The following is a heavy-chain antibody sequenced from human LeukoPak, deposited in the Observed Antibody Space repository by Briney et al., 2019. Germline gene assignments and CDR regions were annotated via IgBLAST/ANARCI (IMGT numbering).Heavy chain of an antibody. J-gene: IGHJ4*02. CDR1: GGSISSYY. V-gene: IGHV4-4*09. Sequence: SETLSLTCTVSGGSISSYYWSWLRQPPGKGLEWIGYIYTSGSTNYNPSLKSRVTISVDTSKNQFSLKLSSVTAADTAVYYCARLDSGSYRGYDYWGQGTLVTVSS. CDR3: ARLDSGSYRGYDY. CDR2: IYTSGST. D-gene: IGHD1-26*01.